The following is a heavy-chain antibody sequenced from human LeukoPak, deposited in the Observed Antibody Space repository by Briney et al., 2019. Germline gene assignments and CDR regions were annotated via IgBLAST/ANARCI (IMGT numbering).Heavy chain of an antibody. J-gene: IGHJ4*02. CDR1: GYTFASYG. CDR2: ISAYDGNT. D-gene: IGHD1-14*01. V-gene: IGHV1-18*01. Sequence: ASVKVSCKASGYTFASYGISWVRQAPGQGLEWMGWISAYDGNTNYAQKLQGRVTMTTDASTSIAYMELRSLKSDDTAVYYCAREGALTGYATEGLDYWGQGTLVTVSS. CDR3: AREGALTGYATEGLDY.